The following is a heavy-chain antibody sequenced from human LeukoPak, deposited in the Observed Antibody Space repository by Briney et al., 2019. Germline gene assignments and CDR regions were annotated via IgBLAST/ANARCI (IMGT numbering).Heavy chain of an antibody. D-gene: IGHD3-22*01. J-gene: IGHJ4*02. CDR1: GGSISSGDYY. Sequence: PSETLSLTCTVSGGSISSGDYYWSWIRQHPGKGLEWIGYIYYSGSTYYNPSLKSRVTISVDTSKNQFSLKLSSVTAADTAVYYCARYYFDSSGYYYFDYWGQGTLVTVSS. CDR2: IYYSGST. V-gene: IGHV4-31*03. CDR3: ARYYFDSSGYYYFDY.